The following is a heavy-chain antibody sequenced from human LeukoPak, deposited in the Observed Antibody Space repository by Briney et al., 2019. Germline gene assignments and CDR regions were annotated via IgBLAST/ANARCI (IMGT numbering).Heavy chain of an antibody. V-gene: IGHV3-23*01. J-gene: IGHJ4*02. CDR3: ARSGYCSSTSCYTDPFDY. CDR1: GFTFSSYA. CDR2: ISGSGGST. Sequence: PGGSLRLSCAASGFTFSSYAMSWVRQAPGKGLEWVSAISGSGGSTYYADSVKGRFTISRDNSKNTLYLQMNSLRAEDTAVYYCARSGYCSSTSCYTDPFDYWGQGTLVTVSS. D-gene: IGHD2-2*02.